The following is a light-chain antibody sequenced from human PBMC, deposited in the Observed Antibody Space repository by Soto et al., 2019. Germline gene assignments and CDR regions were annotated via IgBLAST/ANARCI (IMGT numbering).Light chain of an antibody. V-gene: IGKV2-28*01. CDR1: QSLLHSNGYNC. Sequence: DIVMTQSPLSLPVTPGEPASISCRSSQSLLHSNGYNCLDWYLQKPGQSPQLLIYLGSNRASGVPDRFSGRGSGTDFTLKISRVEAEDAGVYYCMQALQAPYTFAQGTKLEIK. J-gene: IGKJ2*01. CDR3: MQALQAPYT. CDR2: LGS.